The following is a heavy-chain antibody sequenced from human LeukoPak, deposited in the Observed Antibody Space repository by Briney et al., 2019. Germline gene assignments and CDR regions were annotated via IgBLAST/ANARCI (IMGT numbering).Heavy chain of an antibody. Sequence: SETLSLTCTVSGGSISSYYWSWIRQPAGKELEWIGRIYTSGSTNYNPSLKSRVTMSVDTSKNQFSLKLSSVTAADTAVYYCAREGAVRDYGRSLNFDYWGQGTLVTVSS. CDR3: AREGAVRDYGRSLNFDY. V-gene: IGHV4-4*07. J-gene: IGHJ4*02. CDR1: GGSISSYY. D-gene: IGHD4-17*01. CDR2: IYTSGST.